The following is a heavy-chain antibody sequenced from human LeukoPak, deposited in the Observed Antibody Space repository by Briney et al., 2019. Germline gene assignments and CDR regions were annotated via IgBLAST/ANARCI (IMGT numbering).Heavy chain of an antibody. V-gene: IGHV3-74*01. CDR1: GFTFSNHW. Sequence: GGSLRLSCAASGFTFSNHWMHWVRQAPGKGRVWVSRIRPDGSDVVYADSAKGRFTVSRDNAKNSLYLQMNSLRAEDTAVYYCAGRVTGYSSGYVYWGQGTLVTVSS. J-gene: IGHJ4*02. CDR3: AGRVTGYSSGYVY. D-gene: IGHD5-18*01. CDR2: IRPDGSDV.